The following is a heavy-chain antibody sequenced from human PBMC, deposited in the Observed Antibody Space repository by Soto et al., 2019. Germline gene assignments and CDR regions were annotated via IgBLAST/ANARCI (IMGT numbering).Heavy chain of an antibody. V-gene: IGHV4-59*01. D-gene: IGHD6-19*01. Sequence: PSETLSLTCTASGGTFSSYYLSWIRQPPGKGLEWIGYIYYSGGTNYNPSLKSRVTISVDTSKNQFSLKLSSVTAADTAVYYCARRNSSGWYWWFDPWGQGTLVTAPQ. CDR3: ARRNSSGWYWWFDP. CDR2: IYYSGGT. J-gene: IGHJ5*02. CDR1: GGTFSSYY.